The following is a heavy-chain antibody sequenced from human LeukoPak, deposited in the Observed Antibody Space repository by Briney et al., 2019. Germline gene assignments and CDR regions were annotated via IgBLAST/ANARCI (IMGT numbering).Heavy chain of an antibody. J-gene: IGHJ4*02. Sequence: KPSETLSLTCTVSGGSIGTYYWTWIRQPPGKGLEFVGYIYYSGTTNYTPSLRGRVSISVDTSTNRLSLRLNSLTAADTAVYYCARLRSPTVLNPWHFDSWGQGALVTVSS. CDR1: GGSIGTYY. CDR2: IYYSGTT. D-gene: IGHD2/OR15-2a*01. CDR3: ARLRSPTVLNPWHFDS. V-gene: IGHV4-59*08.